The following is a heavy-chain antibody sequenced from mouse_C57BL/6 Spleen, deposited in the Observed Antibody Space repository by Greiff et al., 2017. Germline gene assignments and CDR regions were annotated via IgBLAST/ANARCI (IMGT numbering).Heavy chain of an antibody. CDR1: GFSLSTSGMG. D-gene: IGHD2-1*01. CDR3: ARRAGGNYVSDWYFDV. V-gene: IGHV8-12*01. J-gene: IGHJ1*03. Sequence: ESGPGILQSSQTLSLTCSFSGFSLSTSGMGVSWIRQPSGKGLEWLAHIYWDDDKRYNPSLKSRLTISKDTSRNQVFLKITSVDTADTATYYCARRAGGNYVSDWYFDVWGTGTTVTVSS. CDR2: IYWDDDK.